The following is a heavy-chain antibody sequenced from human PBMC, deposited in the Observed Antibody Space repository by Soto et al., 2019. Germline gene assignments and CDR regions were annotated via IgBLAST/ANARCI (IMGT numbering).Heavy chain of an antibody. CDR2: ITSGTKTI. V-gene: IGHV3-48*01. D-gene: IGHD3-22*01. Sequence: GSLRLSCAASGFKVSIYSMNWVRQAPGKGLEWSAYITSGTKTINYADSVKGRFTISRDNSNNTLYLQMNSLRAEDTAVYYCAKDPTSYDSSAQFDSWGQGTLVTVSS. CDR1: GFKVSIYS. J-gene: IGHJ4*02. CDR3: AKDPTSYDSSAQFDS.